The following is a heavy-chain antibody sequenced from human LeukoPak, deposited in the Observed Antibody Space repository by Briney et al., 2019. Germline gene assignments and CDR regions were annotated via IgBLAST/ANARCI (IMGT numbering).Heavy chain of an antibody. V-gene: IGHV3-74*01. J-gene: IGHJ4*02. CDR2: VNSDGSST. CDR3: ARETYDYVWGGQIPPDY. Sequence: GGSLRLSCAASGFTFSSYWMHWVRQAPGKGLVWVSRVNSDGSSTNYADSVKGRFTISRDNAKNTLYLQMNSLRAEDTAVYYCARETYDYVWGGQIPPDYWGQGTLVTVSS. CDR1: GFTFSSYW. D-gene: IGHD3-16*01.